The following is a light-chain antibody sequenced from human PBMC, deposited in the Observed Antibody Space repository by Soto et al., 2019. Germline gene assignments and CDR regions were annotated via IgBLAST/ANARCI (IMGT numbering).Light chain of an antibody. J-gene: IGKJ2*01. Sequence: EIVLTQSPGTLSLSPGERATLSCRASQGVNSSYLAWYQQKPGQAPRLLIYGPSGRATGIPDRFSGSGSGTDFTLTISRLEPEDFAVSYCQQYGSSPMYTFGQGTKVEIK. CDR3: QQYGSSPMYT. V-gene: IGKV3-20*01. CDR1: QGVNSSY. CDR2: GPS.